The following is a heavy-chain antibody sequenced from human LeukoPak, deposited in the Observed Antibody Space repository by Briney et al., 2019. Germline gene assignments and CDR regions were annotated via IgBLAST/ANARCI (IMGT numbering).Heavy chain of an antibody. CDR2: IYYSGSP. V-gene: IGHV4-39*01. D-gene: IGHD4-11*01. CDR3: ARHNPYSNPFFY. J-gene: IGHJ4*02. Sequence: SETLSLTCTVSGGSISSSSYYGRWIRQPGGKGLEWIGSIYYSGSPYSTPSLKSRATISVDTSKNQFSLKLSSVTAADTAVYYCARHNPYSNPFFYWGQGTLVTVSS. CDR1: GGSISSSSYY.